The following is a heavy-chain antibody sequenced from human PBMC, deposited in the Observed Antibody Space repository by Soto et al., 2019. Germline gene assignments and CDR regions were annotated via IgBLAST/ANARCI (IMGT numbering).Heavy chain of an antibody. V-gene: IGHV1-2*02. CDR3: AKEHRFCSGWSCAIDF. J-gene: IGHJ4*02. CDR2: FNPNTGAT. Sequence: QVQLVQSGAGMKKPGASVKVSCKASGYTFTVSYIHWMRQAPGQGFEWMGWFNPNTGATHYAQKFQGRFTMTRDTSVSTAYMELSRLRSDDTAVYYWAKEHRFCSGWSCAIDFWGQGTLVTVSS. CDR1: GYTFTVSY. D-gene: IGHD2-15*01.